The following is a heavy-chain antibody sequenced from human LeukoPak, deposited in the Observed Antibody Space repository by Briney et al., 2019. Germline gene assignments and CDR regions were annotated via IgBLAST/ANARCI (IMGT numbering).Heavy chain of an antibody. D-gene: IGHD6-19*01. CDR3: ARVDGSGWSRP. Sequence: GSLRLSCAASGFTFSSYWMSWIRQPPGKGLEWIGEINHSGSTNYNPSLKSRVTISVDTSKNQFSLKLSSVTAADTAVYYCARVDGSGWSRPWGQGTLVTVSS. V-gene: IGHV4-34*01. CDR1: GFTFSSYW. J-gene: IGHJ5*02. CDR2: INHSGST.